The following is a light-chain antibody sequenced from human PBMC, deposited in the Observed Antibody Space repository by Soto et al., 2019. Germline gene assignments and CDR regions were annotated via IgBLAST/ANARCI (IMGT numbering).Light chain of an antibody. V-gene: IGLV2-14*01. CDR2: VVS. CDR3: SSYTSSSKGV. CDR1: SSDVCGYNY. J-gene: IGLJ2*01. Sequence: QSALTQPASVSGSPGQSITISCTGTSSDVCGYNYVSWYQQHPGKAPKLMIYVVSNRPSGVSNRFSGSKSGNTASLTISGLQAEDEADYYCSSYTSSSKGVFGGGTKLTVL.